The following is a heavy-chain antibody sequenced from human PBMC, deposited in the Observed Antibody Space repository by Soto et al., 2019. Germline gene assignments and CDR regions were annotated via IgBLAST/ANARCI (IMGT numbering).Heavy chain of an antibody. J-gene: IGHJ4*02. D-gene: IGHD5-12*01. Sequence: PGGSLRLSCAASGFTFSSYAMNWVRQAPGKGLEWVSAISGSGAGTYFADSVKGRFTISRDTSENKLYLQMNSLRAEDTAVYFCARDHGDGYPDYHFDYWGQGTLVTVSS. CDR3: ARDHGDGYPDYHFDY. V-gene: IGHV3-23*01. CDR2: ISGSGAGT. CDR1: GFTFSSYA.